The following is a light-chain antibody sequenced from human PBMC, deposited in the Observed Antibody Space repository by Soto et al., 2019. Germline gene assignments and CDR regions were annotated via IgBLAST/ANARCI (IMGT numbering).Light chain of an antibody. Sequence: ALTQPASVSGSPGQSITISCTGTHSDIGNYNYVSWYQHLPGKAPKLMIYDVGSRPSGVSSRFSGSKSGNTASLAISGLQAEDEADYYCNSYREDHPRFYVFGTGTKLTVL. J-gene: IGLJ1*01. CDR2: DVG. V-gene: IGLV2-14*03. CDR3: NSYREDHPRFYV. CDR1: HSDIGNYNY.